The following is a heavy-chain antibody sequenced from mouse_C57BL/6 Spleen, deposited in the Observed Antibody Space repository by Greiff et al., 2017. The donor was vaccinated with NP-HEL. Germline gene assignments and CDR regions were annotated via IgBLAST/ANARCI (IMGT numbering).Heavy chain of an antibody. D-gene: IGHD1-1*01. V-gene: IGHV1-82*01. Sequence: VQLQQSGPELVKPGASVKISCKASGYAFSSSWMNWVKQRPGQGLEWIGRIYPGDGDTNYNGKFKGKATLTADNSSSTAYMQLSSLTSEDSAVYFCARNYYGSSGDWGQGTTLTVAS. CDR1: GYAFSSSW. J-gene: IGHJ2*01. CDR2: IYPGDGDT. CDR3: ARNYYGSSGD.